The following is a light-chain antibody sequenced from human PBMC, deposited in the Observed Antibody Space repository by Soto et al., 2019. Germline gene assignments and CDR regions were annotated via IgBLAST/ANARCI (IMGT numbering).Light chain of an antibody. CDR3: QQRSDWPPYT. Sequence: EIVMTQSPATLSVSPGARATLSCRASQSVSRYLAWYQQKPGQAPRLLIYDASNRATGIPARFSGSGSGTDFTLTISSLEPEDFAVYYCQQRSDWPPYTFGQGTKVDI. CDR2: DAS. CDR1: QSVSRY. V-gene: IGKV3-11*01. J-gene: IGKJ2*01.